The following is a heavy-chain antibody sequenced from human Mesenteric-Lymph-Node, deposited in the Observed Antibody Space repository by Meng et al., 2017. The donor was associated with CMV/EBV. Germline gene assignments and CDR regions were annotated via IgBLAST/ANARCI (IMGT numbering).Heavy chain of an antibody. CDR1: GGSIRSSNW. V-gene: IGHV4-4*02. CDR3: AREGAGTAGFDY. Sequence: CAVSGGSIRSSNWWSWVRQSPGKGLEWIGEIYHSGRPNYNPSLKSRVTISLDKSKNQFSLKLSSVTAADTAVYYCAREGAGTAGFDYWGQGILVTVSS. D-gene: IGHD6-13*01. CDR2: IYHSGRP. J-gene: IGHJ4*02.